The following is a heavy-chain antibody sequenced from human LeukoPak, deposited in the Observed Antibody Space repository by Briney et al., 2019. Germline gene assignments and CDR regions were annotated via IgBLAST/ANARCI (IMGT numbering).Heavy chain of an antibody. J-gene: IGHJ4*02. Sequence: AGGSLRLSCVASGFTFTNFGMMWVRQAPGKGLVWVSYINSDGRSTTYADSVKGRFTISRDNAKNTLYLQMNSLRAEDTVIYYCTRNYNGMSYWGQGTLVIVSS. CDR3: TRNYNGMSY. CDR1: GFTFTNFG. V-gene: IGHV3-74*01. D-gene: IGHD1-26*01. CDR2: INSDGRST.